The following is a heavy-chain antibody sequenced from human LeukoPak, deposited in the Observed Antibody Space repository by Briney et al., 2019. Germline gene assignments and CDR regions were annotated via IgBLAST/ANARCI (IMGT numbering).Heavy chain of an antibody. J-gene: IGHJ3*02. D-gene: IGHD1-26*01. CDR1: GGSFSGYY. CDR3: ASTFQWEHGINAFDM. Sequence: SETLSLTCAVYGGSFSGYYWSWIRQPPGKGLEWIGEINHSGSTNYNPSLKSRVTISVDTSKNHFSLRLSSVTAEDTAVYYCASTFQWEHGINAFDMWGQGTMVTVSS. CDR2: INHSGST. V-gene: IGHV4-34*01.